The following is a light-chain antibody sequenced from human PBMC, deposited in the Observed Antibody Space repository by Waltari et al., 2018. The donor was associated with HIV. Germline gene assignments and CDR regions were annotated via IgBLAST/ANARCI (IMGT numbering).Light chain of an antibody. CDR1: SSNIGSTT. CDR3: AAWDDSLNGYV. Sequence: QSVLTQPPSASGTPGQWLTISCFGSSSNIGSTTVKWYQQLPGTAPKLLIYSNNHRPSGVPDRFSGSKSGTSASLAISGLQSEDEADYYCAAWDDSLNGYVFGTGSTVTVL. CDR2: SNN. J-gene: IGLJ1*01. V-gene: IGLV1-44*01.